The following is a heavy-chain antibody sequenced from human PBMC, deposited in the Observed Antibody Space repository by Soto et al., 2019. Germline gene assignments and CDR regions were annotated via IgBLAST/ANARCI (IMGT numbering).Heavy chain of an antibody. CDR1: GYSFTSYW. CDR2: IDPSDSYT. V-gene: IGHV5-10-1*01. Sequence: RGESLKISCKGSGYSFTSYWISWVRQMPGKGLEWMGRIDPSDSYTNYSPSFQGHVTISADKSISTAYLQWSSLKASDTAMYYCARHPIRYSSSWPSDHWGQGTLVTVSS. D-gene: IGHD6-13*01. CDR3: ARHPIRYSSSWPSDH. J-gene: IGHJ4*02.